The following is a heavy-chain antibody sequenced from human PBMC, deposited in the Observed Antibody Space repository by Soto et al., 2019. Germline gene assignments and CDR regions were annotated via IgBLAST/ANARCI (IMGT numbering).Heavy chain of an antibody. D-gene: IGHD3-22*01. V-gene: IGHV3-21*01. J-gene: IGHJ4*02. CDR1: GFTFSSYS. Sequence: GGSLRRSCAASGFTFSSYSMNWVRQAPGKGLEWVSSISSSSSYIYYADSVKGRFTTSRDNAKNSLYLQMNRLRAEDTAVYYWGRTHFYDSSGYYAYWGRGTLVTDSS. CDR3: GRTHFYDSSGYYAY. CDR2: ISSSSSYI.